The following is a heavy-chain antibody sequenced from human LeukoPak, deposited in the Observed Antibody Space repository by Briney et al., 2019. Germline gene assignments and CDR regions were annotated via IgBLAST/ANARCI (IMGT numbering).Heavy chain of an antibody. D-gene: IGHD5-24*01. CDR2: IWYDGSNK. CDR1: GFTFSSYG. J-gene: IGHJ4*02. V-gene: IGHV3-33*08. CDR3: ARDKGDGYKHDY. Sequence: GGSLRLSCAASGFTFSSYGMHWVRQAPGKGLEWVAVIWYDGSNKYYADSVKGRFTISRDNSKNTLYLQMNSLRAEDTAVYYCARDKGDGYKHDYWGQGTLVTVSS.